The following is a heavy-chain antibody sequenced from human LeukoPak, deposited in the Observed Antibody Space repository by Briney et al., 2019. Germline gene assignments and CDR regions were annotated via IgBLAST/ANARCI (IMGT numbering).Heavy chain of an antibody. Sequence: GGSLRLSCAASGFTVSSNYMSWVRQAPGKGLEWVSVIYSGGSTYYADSVKGRFTISRDNSKNTLYLQMNSLRAEDTAVYYCARGKYSSSWSRDYYYYMDVWGKGTTVTVSS. V-gene: IGHV3-53*01. J-gene: IGHJ6*03. CDR1: GFTVSSNY. D-gene: IGHD6-13*01. CDR2: IYSGGST. CDR3: ARGKYSSSWSRDYYYYMDV.